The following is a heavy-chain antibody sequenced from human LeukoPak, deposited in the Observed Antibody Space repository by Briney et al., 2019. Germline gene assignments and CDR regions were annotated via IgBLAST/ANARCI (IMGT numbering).Heavy chain of an antibody. J-gene: IGHJ6*03. Sequence: ASLKVSCKDSGYSLTELTMHWVRQAPGKGLEWMGGFDSQDGKTSYAQKFQGRVTMIEDTSTDTAYMELSSLTSEDTALYYCATYSTSWYRRDYYYYYMDVWGKGTTVTVSS. CDR1: GYSLTELT. V-gene: IGHV1-24*01. CDR2: FDSQDGKT. CDR3: ATYSTSWYRRDYYYYYMDV. D-gene: IGHD6-13*01.